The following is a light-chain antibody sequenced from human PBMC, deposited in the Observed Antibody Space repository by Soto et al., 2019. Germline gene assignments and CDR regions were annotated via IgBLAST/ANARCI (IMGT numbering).Light chain of an antibody. J-gene: IGLJ1*01. CDR2: DVT. CDR3: CSYAGTYTYV. CDR1: SSDVGGYDS. V-gene: IGLV2-11*01. Sequence: QSVLTQPRSVSGSPGQSVTISCTGTSSDVGGYDSVSWYQQHPGKAPKVMIFDVTKRPSGVPDRFSGSKSANTASLTISGLQAEGEADYYCCSYAGTYTYVFGTGTKVTVL.